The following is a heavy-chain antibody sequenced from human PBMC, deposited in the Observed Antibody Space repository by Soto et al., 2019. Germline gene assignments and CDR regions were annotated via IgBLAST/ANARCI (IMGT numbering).Heavy chain of an antibody. CDR2: ISGGGGST. CDR3: ARGLYSSSSLVYFDY. J-gene: IGHJ4*02. D-gene: IGHD6-6*01. V-gene: IGHV3-23*01. Sequence: GGSLRLSCAGSGFTITTYTMNWLRQAPGKGLEWVSGISGGGGSTNYADSVKGRVTMTTDTSTSTAYMELRSLRSDDTAVYYCARGLYSSSSLVYFDYWGQGTLVTVSS. CDR1: GFTITTYT.